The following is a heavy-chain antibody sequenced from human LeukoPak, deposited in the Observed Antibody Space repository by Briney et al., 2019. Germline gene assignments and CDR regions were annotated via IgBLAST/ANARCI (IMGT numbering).Heavy chain of an antibody. CDR3: ARGRATMPYDY. V-gene: IGHV4-59*01. Sequence: GSLRLSCAASGFTFSNAWMSWVRQAPGKGLEWIGYIYYSGSTNYNPSLKSRVTISVDTSKNQFSLKLSSVTAADTAVYYCARGRATMPYDYWGQGTLVTVSS. J-gene: IGHJ4*02. CDR2: IYYSGST. D-gene: IGHD5-24*01. CDR1: GFTFSNAW.